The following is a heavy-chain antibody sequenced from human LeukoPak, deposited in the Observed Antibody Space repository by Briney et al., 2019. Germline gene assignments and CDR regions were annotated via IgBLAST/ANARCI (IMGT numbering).Heavy chain of an antibody. V-gene: IGHV4-4*07. CDR1: GGSISSYY. J-gene: IGHJ6*02. Sequence: PSETLSLTWTVAGGSISSYYWSWIRQPAGKGLEWIGRIHTSGSTNYNPSLKSRVTMSVDTSKSQFSLKLSSVTAADTAVYYCARDFHPPSYGMDVWGQGTTVTVSS. CDR3: ARDFHPPSYGMDV. CDR2: IHTSGST.